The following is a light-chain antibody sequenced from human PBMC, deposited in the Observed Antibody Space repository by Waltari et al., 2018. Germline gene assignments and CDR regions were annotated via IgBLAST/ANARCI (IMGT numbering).Light chain of an antibody. J-gene: IGKJ1*01. Sequence: DIQMTQYPSTLSASVGDRVTITCRASQSVSPWLAWYQQKPGKAPKLLIYKVSDLQSGVPSRFSGSGSGSGTEFTRTITSLQPDDFAIYYCQHFNGFPWTFGQGTKVEIK. V-gene: IGKV1-5*03. CDR1: QSVSPW. CDR3: QHFNGFPWT. CDR2: KVS.